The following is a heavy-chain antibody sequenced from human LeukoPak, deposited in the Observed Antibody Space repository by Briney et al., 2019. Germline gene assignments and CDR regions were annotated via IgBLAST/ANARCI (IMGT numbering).Heavy chain of an antibody. Sequence: SETLSLTCTVSGGSISGYYWSWVRQPPGKGLEWIGYIYYNGDTNSNPSLKSRVTISVDTSKNQVSLRVTSVTAADTAVYYCARGRWGMDVWGQGTTVTVP. CDR1: GGSISGYY. CDR2: IYYNGDT. V-gene: IGHV4-59*01. D-gene: IGHD2-15*01. CDR3: ARGRWGMDV. J-gene: IGHJ6*02.